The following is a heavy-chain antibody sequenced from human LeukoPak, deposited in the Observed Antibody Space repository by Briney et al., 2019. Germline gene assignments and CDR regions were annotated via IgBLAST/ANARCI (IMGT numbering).Heavy chain of an antibody. Sequence: PGGSLRLSCAASQFTFSSHAMNWVRQAPGKGLDWVAVMSFDGSHIYYAHSVKGLFTISRDNSNNTLFLQMNSLNADDTAVYYCARGGTYYYQYYYMDVWGKGTTVTVSS. V-gene: IGHV3-30*01. CDR3: ARGGTYYYQYYYMDV. CDR2: MSFDGSHI. CDR1: QFTFSSHA. J-gene: IGHJ6*03. D-gene: IGHD3-16*01.